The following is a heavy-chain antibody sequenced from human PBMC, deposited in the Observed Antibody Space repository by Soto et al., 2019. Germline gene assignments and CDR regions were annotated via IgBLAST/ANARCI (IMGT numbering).Heavy chain of an antibody. CDR3: ARSEMTYNWND. CDR1: GFTFRGDA. CDR2: ISGSGEMT. Sequence: EVQLLEPGGDLVQPGGSLRLACAASGFTFRGDAMSWVRQAPGKGLEWVSSISGSGEMTHYAESVKGRFTISRDNSKNTLYLQMESLRAEDTALYYCARSEMTYNWNDWGQGTLVTVSS. J-gene: IGHJ4*02. D-gene: IGHD1-1*01. V-gene: IGHV3-23*01.